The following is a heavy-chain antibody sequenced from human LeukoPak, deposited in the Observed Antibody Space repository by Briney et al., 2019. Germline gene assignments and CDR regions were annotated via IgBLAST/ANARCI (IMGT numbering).Heavy chain of an antibody. V-gene: IGHV4-39*01. D-gene: IGHD1-26*01. CDR3: ARQGGWGGAASLIEY. CDR1: GGSISSGDYY. Sequence: PSETLSLTCTVSGGSISSGDYYWAWIRQPPGKGLEWIGSMFYRGSTYYNPSLKSRVTIPVDTSKNQFSLKLSSVTASDTAIFYCARQGGWGGAASLIEYWGQGTLVTVSS. CDR2: MFYRGST. J-gene: IGHJ4*02.